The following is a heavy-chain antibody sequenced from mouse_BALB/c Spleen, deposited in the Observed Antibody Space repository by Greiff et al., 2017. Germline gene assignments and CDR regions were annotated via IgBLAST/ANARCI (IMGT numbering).Heavy chain of an antibody. CDR2: ISSGGGST. CDR3: ARQGGYYSYFDY. Sequence: EVKLVESGGGLVKPGGSLKLSCAASGFAFSSYDMSWVRQTPEKRLEWVAYISSGGGSTYHPDTVKGRFTISRDNAKNTLYLQMSSLKSEDTAMYYCARQGGYYSYFDYWGQGTTLTVSS. J-gene: IGHJ2*01. CDR1: GFAFSSYD. V-gene: IGHV5-12-1*01. D-gene: IGHD3-1*01.